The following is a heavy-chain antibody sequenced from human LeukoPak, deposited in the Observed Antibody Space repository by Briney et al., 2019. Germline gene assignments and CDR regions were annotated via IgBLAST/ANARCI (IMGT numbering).Heavy chain of an antibody. CDR2: INPNSGGT. CDR1: GYTFTGYY. D-gene: IGHD4-17*01. J-gene: IGHJ5*02. CDR3: ARSTTVTTRWFDP. Sequence: ASVKVSCKASGYTFTGYYMHWVRQAPGQGLEWMGWINPNSGGTNYAQKFQGRVTMTRDTSISTAYKELSRLRSDDTAVYYCARSTTVTTRWFDPWGQGTLVTVSS. V-gene: IGHV1-2*02.